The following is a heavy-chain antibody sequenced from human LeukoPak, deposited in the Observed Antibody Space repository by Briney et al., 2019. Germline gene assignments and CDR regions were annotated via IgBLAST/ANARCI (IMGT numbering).Heavy chain of an antibody. Sequence: GGSLRLSCAAPGFTFSDYYMSWIRQAPGKGLEWISHISESSYPIYYADSVKGRFTISRDNAKKSLYLQMNSLGAEDTAVYYCARRGTLYYFDYWGQGTLVTVSS. J-gene: IGHJ4*02. V-gene: IGHV3-11*01. CDR2: ISESSYPI. CDR3: ARRGTLYYFDY. CDR1: GFTFSDYY.